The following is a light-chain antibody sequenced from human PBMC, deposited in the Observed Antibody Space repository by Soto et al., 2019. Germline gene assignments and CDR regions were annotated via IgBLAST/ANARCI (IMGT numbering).Light chain of an antibody. CDR1: QSISSY. V-gene: IGKV1-39*01. CDR2: AAS. J-gene: IGKJ3*01. CDR3: QQSYSTPGFT. Sequence: DIQMTQSPSSLSASVGDRVTITCRASQSISSYLNWYQQKPGKAPKLLIYAASSLQSGVPSRFSGSGSGTDCTLTISSLQPEDFATYYCQQSYSTPGFTFGPGTKVDIK.